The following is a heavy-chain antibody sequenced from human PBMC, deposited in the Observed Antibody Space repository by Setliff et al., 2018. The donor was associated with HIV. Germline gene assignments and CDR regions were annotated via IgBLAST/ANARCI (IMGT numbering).Heavy chain of an antibody. J-gene: IGHJ4*02. V-gene: IGHV4-39*07. CDR1: GGSISSGSYY. D-gene: IGHD5-18*01. CDR3: AAWGPRYSYAPYFFDS. Sequence: PSETLSLTCTVSGGSISSGSYYWTWIRQPPGKGLEWIGEINHSGSTNYSPSLKSRVTISVDASRNQFSLRLSSVTAADTAVYYCAAWGPRYSYAPYFFDSWGQGALVTVSS. CDR2: INHSGST.